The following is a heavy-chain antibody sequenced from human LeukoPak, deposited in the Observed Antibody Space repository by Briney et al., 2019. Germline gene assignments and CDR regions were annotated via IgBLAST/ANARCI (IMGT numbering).Heavy chain of an antibody. CDR1: GGTFSSYA. D-gene: IGHD2-2*01. V-gene: IGHV1-69*13. CDR2: IIPIFGTA. CDR3: ARGIVVVPAVAPGFDY. J-gene: IGHJ4*02. Sequence: GASVKVSCKASGGTFSSYAISWVRQAPGQGLEWMGGIIPIFGTANYAQKFQGKVTITADESTGTAYMELSSLRSEDTAVYYCARGIVVVPAVAPGFDYWGQGTLVTVSS.